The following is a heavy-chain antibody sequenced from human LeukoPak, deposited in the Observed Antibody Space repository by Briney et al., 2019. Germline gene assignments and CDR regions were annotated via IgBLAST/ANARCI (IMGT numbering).Heavy chain of an antibody. CDR1: GFTFDDYG. CDR3: ATDSGFSYGSSNY. CDR2: ISWNGVAT. D-gene: IGHD5-18*01. Sequence: GGSLRLSCAASGFTFDDYGMSWVRQAPGKGLEWVSGISWNGVATGYADSVKGRFTISRDNAKNSLYLQMNSLRAEDTAVYYCATDSGFSYGSSNYWGQGTLVTVSS. V-gene: IGHV3-20*04. J-gene: IGHJ4*02.